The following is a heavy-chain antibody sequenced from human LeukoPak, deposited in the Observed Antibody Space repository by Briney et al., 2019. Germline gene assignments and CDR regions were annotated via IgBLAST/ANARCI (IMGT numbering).Heavy chain of an antibody. D-gene: IGHD1-26*01. V-gene: IGHV3-23*01. CDR2: ISGSADST. CDR1: GFTFSGFA. CDR3: AKTMGAIDHDY. J-gene: IGHJ4*02. Sequence: GGSLRLSCAASGFTFSGFAMSWVRQAPGRGLEWVSTISGSADSTFYADSVKGRFTISRDSSKNALNLQMNSLRAEDTAVYYCAKTMGAIDHDYWGQGTLVTVSS.